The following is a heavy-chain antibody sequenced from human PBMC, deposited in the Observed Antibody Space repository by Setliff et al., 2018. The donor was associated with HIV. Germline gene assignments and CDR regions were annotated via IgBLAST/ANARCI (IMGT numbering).Heavy chain of an antibody. V-gene: IGHV4-38-2*02. CDR3: ARESRNLGELSSNPDASDI. CDR1: GDFFSSDYY. CDR2: FYETGYT. D-gene: IGHD3-16*02. J-gene: IGHJ3*02. Sequence: SETLSLTWTVSGDFFSSDYYWGWIRQSPGKGLEWIGSFYETGYTYYNPSIKSRVIISLDTSKNHLSPKLRSVTAGDTAVNYCARESRNLGELSSNPDASDIWGQGTMVTVSS.